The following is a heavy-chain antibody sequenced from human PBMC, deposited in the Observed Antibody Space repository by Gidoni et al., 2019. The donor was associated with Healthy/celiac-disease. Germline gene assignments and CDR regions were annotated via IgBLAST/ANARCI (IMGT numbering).Heavy chain of an antibody. CDR3: VRTGLLLDYYYGMDV. V-gene: IGHV5-51*01. J-gene: IGHJ6*02. CDR2: IYPGDSDT. CDR1: GYSFTSYW. D-gene: IGHD2-15*01. Sequence: EVQLVQSGAEVKKPGESLKISCKGSGYSFTSYWVGWVRQMPGKGLEWMGIIYPGDSDTRYSPSFQGQVTISADKSISTAYLQWSSLKASDTAMYYCVRTGLLLDYYYGMDVWGQGTTVTVSS.